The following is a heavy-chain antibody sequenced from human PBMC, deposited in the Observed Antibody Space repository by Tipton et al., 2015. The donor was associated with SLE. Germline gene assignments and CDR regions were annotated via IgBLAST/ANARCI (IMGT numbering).Heavy chain of an antibody. CDR3: AKDIGYCSSTSCYNY. D-gene: IGHD2-2*02. CDR1: GFTFSSYA. V-gene: IGHV3-23*01. CDR2: ISGSGGST. J-gene: IGHJ4*02. Sequence: GSLRLSCAASGFTFSSYAMSWVRQAPGKGLEWVSAISGSGGSTYYADSVKGRFTISRDNSKNTLYLQMNSLRAEDTAVYYCAKDIGYCSSTSCYNYWGQGTLVTVSS.